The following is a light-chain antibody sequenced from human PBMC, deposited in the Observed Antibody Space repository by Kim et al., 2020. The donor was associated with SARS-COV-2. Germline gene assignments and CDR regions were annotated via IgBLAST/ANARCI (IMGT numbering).Light chain of an antibody. CDR3: QQYGSPPQT. Sequence: SPGERATPSCRASQTVTSSYLAWYQHKPGQAPRLLIYGASRRATAVSDRFSGSGSGTEFTLTISRLEPEDFAVYYCQQYGSPPQTFGQGTKLEI. J-gene: IGKJ2*01. CDR2: GAS. V-gene: IGKV3-20*01. CDR1: QTVTSSY.